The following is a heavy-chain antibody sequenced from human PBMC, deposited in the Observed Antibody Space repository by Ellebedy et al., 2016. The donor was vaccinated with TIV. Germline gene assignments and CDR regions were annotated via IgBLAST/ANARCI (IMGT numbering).Heavy chain of an antibody. Sequence: GGSLRLSCAASGFTFSSYEMNWVRQAPGKGLEWVSKISSSGSPIYYADSVKGRFTISRDNAKNSLYLQVNSLRAEDTAVYYCARGYYYDSSGYYSYNWFDPWGQGTLVTVSS. CDR2: ISSSGSPI. V-gene: IGHV3-48*03. D-gene: IGHD3-22*01. CDR1: GFTFSSYE. CDR3: ARGYYYDSSGYYSYNWFDP. J-gene: IGHJ5*02.